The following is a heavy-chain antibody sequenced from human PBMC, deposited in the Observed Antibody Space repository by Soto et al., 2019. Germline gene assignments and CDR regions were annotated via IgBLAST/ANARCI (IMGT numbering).Heavy chain of an antibody. CDR1: GLSFSDDY. CDR3: ARESYFSSYGMDV. J-gene: IGHJ6*02. Sequence: QAQLVESGGALVTPGGALRLSCAASGLSFSDDYMNWIRQVPGKGLKWVSYISGSSRTIYYADSVRGRFTVSRDNAQNSQFLQMNSLRTEDTAVYYCARESYFSSYGMDVWGQGTTVTVSS. CDR2: ISGSSRTI. V-gene: IGHV3-11*01.